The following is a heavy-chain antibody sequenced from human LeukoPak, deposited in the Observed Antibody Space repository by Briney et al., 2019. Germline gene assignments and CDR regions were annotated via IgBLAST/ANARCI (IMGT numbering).Heavy chain of an antibody. CDR3: VRDLT. D-gene: IGHD4/OR15-4a*01. CDR1: GFTFSASA. Sequence: GGSLRLSGSASGFTFSASAMHWVRQAPGKGPQFVSAITNDGRSTYYADSVKGRFTISRDNSENTLYLQMSSLRREDTAVYYCVRDLTWGQGTLVTVSS. J-gene: IGHJ4*02. V-gene: IGHV3-64D*06. CDR2: ITNDGRST.